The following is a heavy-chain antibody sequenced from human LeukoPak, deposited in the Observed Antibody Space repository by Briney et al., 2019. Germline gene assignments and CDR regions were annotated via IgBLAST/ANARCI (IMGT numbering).Heavy chain of an antibody. D-gene: IGHD3-22*01. CDR2: IKTDGSIT. Sequence: HPGGSLRLSCAASGFSFSVYWMHWVRQAPGKGPVWVSRIKTDGSITDYADSVKGRFTISRDNSKNTLYLQMNSLRAEDTAVYYCAKSEYYDSSGYYEGALYYWGQGTLVTVSS. V-gene: IGHV3-74*01. CDR3: AKSEYYDSSGYYEGALYY. CDR1: GFSFSVYW. J-gene: IGHJ4*02.